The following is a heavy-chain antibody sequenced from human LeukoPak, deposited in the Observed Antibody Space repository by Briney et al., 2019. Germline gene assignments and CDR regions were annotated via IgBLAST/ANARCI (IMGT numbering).Heavy chain of an antibody. D-gene: IGHD7-27*01. CDR1: GGSLSAYY. V-gene: IGHV4-34*01. CDR2: INHSGIT. J-gene: IGHJ4*02. Sequence: PAETLSLXCAVYGGSLSAYYWTSIRQSPGKGLEWIGEINHSGITNYNPSLKSRVTISIDTSKKQFSLRLNSVTAADTAIYYCATFRWGIGSEFWDQGALVTVSS. CDR3: ATFRWGIGSEF.